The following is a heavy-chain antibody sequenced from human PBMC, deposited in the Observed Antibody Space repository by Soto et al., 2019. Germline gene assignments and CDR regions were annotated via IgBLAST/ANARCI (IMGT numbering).Heavy chain of an antibody. D-gene: IGHD4-17*01. CDR3: AKAPKHGDYGLYNWFDP. V-gene: IGHV3-23*01. CDR2: ISGSGGST. CDR1: GFTFSSYA. Sequence: EVQLLESGGGLVQPGGSLRLSCAASGFTFSSYAMSWVRQAPGKGLEWVSAISGSGGSTYYADSVKGRFTISRDNSKNTLYLQMNSLRAEDTAVYYCAKAPKHGDYGLYNWFDPWGQGTLVTVSS. J-gene: IGHJ5*02.